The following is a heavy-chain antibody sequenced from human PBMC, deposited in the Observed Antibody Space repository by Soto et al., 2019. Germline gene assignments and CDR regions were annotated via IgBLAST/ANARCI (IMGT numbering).Heavy chain of an antibody. D-gene: IGHD1-26*01. V-gene: IGHV3-30*03. Sequence: GGSLRLSCAASGFTFSGYGMHWVRQAPGKGLEWVAVISNDGSNKYYADSVKGRFTISRDNSKNTLYLQMNSLRSEDTAIYYCARGSGTNFPFFDHWGQGTLVTVSS. CDR1: GFTFSGYG. CDR3: ARGSGTNFPFFDH. CDR2: ISNDGSNK. J-gene: IGHJ4*02.